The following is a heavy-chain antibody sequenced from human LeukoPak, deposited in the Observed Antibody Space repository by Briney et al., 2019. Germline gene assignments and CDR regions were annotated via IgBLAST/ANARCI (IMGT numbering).Heavy chain of an antibody. CDR2: IYTSGST. CDR1: GGSISSYY. Sequence: SETLSLTCTVSGGSISSYYWSWIRQPAGKGLEWIGRIYTSGSTNYNPSLKSRVTMSVDTSKNQFSLKLSSVTAADTAVYYCARNPRNYDILTGFYYYGMDVWGQGTTVTVSS. J-gene: IGHJ6*02. D-gene: IGHD3-9*01. CDR3: ARNPRNYDILTGFYYYGMDV. V-gene: IGHV4-4*07.